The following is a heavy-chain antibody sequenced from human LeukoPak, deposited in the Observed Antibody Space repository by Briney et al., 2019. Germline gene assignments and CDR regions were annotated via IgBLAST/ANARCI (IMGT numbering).Heavy chain of an antibody. CDR3: ARGAAMIVVVMAEYFQH. CDR2: IKQDGGEK. D-gene: IGHD3-22*01. V-gene: IGHV3-7*01. Sequence: GGSLRLSCAASGFTFSSYWMSWVRQAPGKGREWVANIKQDGGEKYYVDSVKGRFTISRDNAKNSLYLQMNSLRAEDTAVYYCARGAAMIVVVMAEYFQHWGQGTLVTVSS. J-gene: IGHJ1*01. CDR1: GFTFSSYW.